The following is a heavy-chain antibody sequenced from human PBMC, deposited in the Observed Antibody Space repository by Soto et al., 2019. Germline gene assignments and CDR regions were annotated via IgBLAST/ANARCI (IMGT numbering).Heavy chain of an antibody. CDR3: ARVPDR. CDR2: IYHSGNT. CDR1: GGSISSGGYY. Sequence: PSETLSLNCTVSGGSISSGGYYWSWIRQHPGKGLEWIGYIYHSGNTYYNPSLKSRVTISVDRSKNQFSLKLSSVTTADTAVYYCARVPDRWGQGTLVTVSS. D-gene: IGHD2-2*01. J-gene: IGHJ5*02. V-gene: IGHV4-30-2*01.